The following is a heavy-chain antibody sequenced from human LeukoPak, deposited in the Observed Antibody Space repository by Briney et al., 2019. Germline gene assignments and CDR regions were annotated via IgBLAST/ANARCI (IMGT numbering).Heavy chain of an antibody. J-gene: IGHJ5*02. Sequence: RASVKVSCKASGFTFTSYDINWVRQATGQGLEWMGWMNPNSGNTGYAQKFQGRVTMTRNTSISTAYMELSSLRSEDTAVYYCARSVWLLLNWFDPWGQGTLVTVSS. CDR1: GFTFTSYD. V-gene: IGHV1-8*01. D-gene: IGHD2-15*01. CDR3: ARSVWLLLNWFDP. CDR2: MNPNSGNT.